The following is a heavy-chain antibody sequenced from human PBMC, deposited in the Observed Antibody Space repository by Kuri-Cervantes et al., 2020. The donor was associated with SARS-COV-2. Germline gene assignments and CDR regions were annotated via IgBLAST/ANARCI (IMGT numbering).Heavy chain of an antibody. D-gene: IGHD6-19*01. V-gene: IGHV4-39*01. Sequence: SETLSLSCTASGGSIRSSSYYWGCIRQPPGKDLEWIGSIYYSGTTYYNPSLKSRVTISIDTSKNQFSLELNSVTAADTSVYYCARHGAVVGGYFYPMDVWGQGTTVTVSS. J-gene: IGHJ6*02. CDR3: ARHGAVVGGYFYPMDV. CDR2: IYYSGTT. CDR1: GGSIRSSSYY.